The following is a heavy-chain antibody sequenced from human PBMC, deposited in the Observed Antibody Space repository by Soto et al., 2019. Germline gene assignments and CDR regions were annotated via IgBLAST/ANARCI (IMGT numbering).Heavy chain of an antibody. CDR2: IGGTDGDSDGVP. V-gene: IGHV3-23*01. D-gene: IGHD7-27*01. CDR3: VKRGRNWGAFDF. CDR1: GFILNNYA. Sequence: VQLLESGGDLVQPGGSLRLSCAASGFILNNYAMSWVRQAPGKGLEWVSTIGGTDGDSDGVPWYEDSVKGRFTNSRDSSANTLFLHMDNLRAEDSALYYCVKRGRNWGAFDFWGQGTTVVVSS. J-gene: IGHJ3*01.